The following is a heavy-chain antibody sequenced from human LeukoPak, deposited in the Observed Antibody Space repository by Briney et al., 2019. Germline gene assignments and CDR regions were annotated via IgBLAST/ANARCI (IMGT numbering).Heavy chain of an antibody. D-gene: IGHD2-2*01. CDR1: GGSISNLDYY. CDR3: AGRGSSSGTFDV. CDR2: IYTSGGT. V-gene: IGHV4-61*02. J-gene: IGHJ3*01. Sequence: SETLSLTCTVSGGSISNLDYYWTWIRQPAGKRLEWIGRIYTSGGTNYNPSLKSRVTMSVDKSKNQTSLNLASLTAADTALYYCAGRGSSSGTFDVWGPGTFVTVSS.